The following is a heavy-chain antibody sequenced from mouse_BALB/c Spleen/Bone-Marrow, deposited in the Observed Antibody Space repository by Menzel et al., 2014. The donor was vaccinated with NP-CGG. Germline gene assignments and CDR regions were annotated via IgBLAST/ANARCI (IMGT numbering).Heavy chain of an antibody. V-gene: IGHV1-14*01. Sequence: VQLQQSGPELVKPGASVKMSCKASGYTFTAYVMHWVQQKPGQGLEWIGYINPYNDGTKYNEKFKGKATLTSDKSSSTAYMELSGLTSEDSAVYYCAREGGLRRGDYYAMDYWGQGTSVTVSS. D-gene: IGHD2-4*01. CDR1: GYTFTAYV. CDR2: INPYNDGT. J-gene: IGHJ4*01. CDR3: AREGGLRRGDYYAMDY.